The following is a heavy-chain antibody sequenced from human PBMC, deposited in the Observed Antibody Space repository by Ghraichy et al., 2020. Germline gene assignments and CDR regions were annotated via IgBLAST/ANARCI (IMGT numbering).Heavy chain of an antibody. CDR2: INHSGST. D-gene: IGHD3-10*01. CDR3: ARVPHGFRTSYGSGSKRRYFDL. CDR1: GGSFSGYY. V-gene: IGHV4-34*01. J-gene: IGHJ2*01. Sequence: SETLSLTCAVYGGSFSGYYWSWIRQPPGKGLEWIGEINHSGSTNYNPSLKSRVTISVDTSKNQFSLKLSSVTAADTAVYYCARVPHGFRTSYGSGSKRRYFDLWGRGTLVTVSS.